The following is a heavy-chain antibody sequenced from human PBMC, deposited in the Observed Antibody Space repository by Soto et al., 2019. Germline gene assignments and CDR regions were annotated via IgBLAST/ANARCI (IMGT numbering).Heavy chain of an antibody. Sequence: TLSLTCTVSGGSISSGDYYWCWIRQYPVKGLEWIGYIYYSGSTYHTPSLKSRITISVNPSKKQFSLKLSSVTAADTAVYYCARVFLVRGVITQFAYWGQGTLGTVSS. J-gene: IGHJ4*02. CDR1: GGSISSGDYY. V-gene: IGHV4-31*03. CDR3: ARVFLVRGVITQFAY. D-gene: IGHD3-10*01. CDR2: IYYSGST.